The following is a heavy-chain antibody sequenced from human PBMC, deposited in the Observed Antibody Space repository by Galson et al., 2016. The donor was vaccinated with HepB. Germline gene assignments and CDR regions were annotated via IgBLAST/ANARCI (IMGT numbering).Heavy chain of an antibody. CDR1: GFTFSDYW. J-gene: IGHJ6*02. V-gene: IGHV3-74*01. CDR2: INSDGSST. CDR3: AGYNYYAMDV. Sequence: SLRLSCAASGFTFSDYWMHWVRQAPGKGLVWVSRINSDGSSTSYADSVKGRFTIPRDNAKNTVYLQMNSLRVEDTAVYYCAGYNYYAMDVWGQGTTVTVSS.